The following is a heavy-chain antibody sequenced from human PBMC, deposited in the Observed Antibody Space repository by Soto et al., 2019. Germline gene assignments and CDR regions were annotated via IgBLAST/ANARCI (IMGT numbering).Heavy chain of an antibody. V-gene: IGHV4-34*01. D-gene: IGHD5-18*01. CDR1: GGSFSGSY. CDR2: ITHSGST. CDR3: ARPVRRGYSYGSHYYYGMDV. J-gene: IGHJ6*02. Sequence: SETLSLTCAVYGGSFSGSYWSWIRQPPGKGLEWIGEITHSGSTNYNPSLKSRVTISVDTSKNQFSLKLSSVTAADTAVYYCARPVRRGYSYGSHYYYGMDVWGQGTTVTVSS.